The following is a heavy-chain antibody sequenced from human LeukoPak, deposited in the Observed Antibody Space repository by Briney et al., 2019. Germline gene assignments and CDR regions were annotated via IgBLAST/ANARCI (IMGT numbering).Heavy chain of an antibody. CDR1: GFIFSSSA. D-gene: IGHD2-21*02. Sequence: PGGSLRLSCAASGFIFSSSAMSWVRQAPGKGLEWVSVISGSGGNTYYADSVKGRFTISRDNSKNTLYLQMNSLRAEDTAVYYCARGRHCGGDCAFDYWGQGTLVTVSS. CDR2: ISGSGGNT. J-gene: IGHJ4*02. CDR3: ARGRHCGGDCAFDY. V-gene: IGHV3-23*01.